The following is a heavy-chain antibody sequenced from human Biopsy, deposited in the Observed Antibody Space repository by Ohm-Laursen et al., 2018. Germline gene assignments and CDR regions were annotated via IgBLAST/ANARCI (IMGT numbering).Heavy chain of an antibody. CDR3: ASAGYNPDWNFDL. D-gene: IGHD5-24*01. CDR2: IYFTGRT. CDR1: GGPIDSYY. Sequence: TLSLTCTVSGGPIDSYYWGWIRQPPGKALEWIGYIYFTGRTSYYPSLKSRVTMSVNTSKKQFSLRRSSVSAADTAVYYCASAGYNPDWNFDLWGRGTRVTVSS. V-gene: IGHV4-59*12. J-gene: IGHJ2*01.